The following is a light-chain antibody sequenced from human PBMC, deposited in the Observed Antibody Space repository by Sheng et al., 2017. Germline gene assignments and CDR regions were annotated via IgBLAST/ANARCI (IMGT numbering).Light chain of an antibody. CDR1: SLRSYY. J-gene: IGLJ2*01. CDR2: GKN. CDR3: NSRDSSGNPL. Sequence: SSELTQDPAVSVALGQTVRITCQGDSLRSYYANWYQQKPGQAPVLVIYGKNNRPSGIPDRFSGSSSGNTASLTITGAQAEDEADYYCNSRDSSGNPLFGGGTKLTVL. V-gene: IGLV3-19*01.